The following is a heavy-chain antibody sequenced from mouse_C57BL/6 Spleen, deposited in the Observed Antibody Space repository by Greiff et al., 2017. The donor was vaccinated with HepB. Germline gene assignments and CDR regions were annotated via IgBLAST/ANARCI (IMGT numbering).Heavy chain of an antibody. CDR2: IFPGSGST. CDR1: GYTFTDYY. V-gene: IGHV1-75*01. D-gene: IGHD2-4*01. J-gene: IGHJ4*01. CDR3: ARLIYYDYDKGDYYAMDY. Sequence: QVQLQQSGPELVKPGASVKISCKASGYTFTDYYINWVKQRPGQGLEWIGWIFPGSGSTYYNEKFKGKATLTVDKSSSTAYMLLSSLTSEDSAVYFCARLIYYDYDKGDYYAMDYWGQGTSVTVSS.